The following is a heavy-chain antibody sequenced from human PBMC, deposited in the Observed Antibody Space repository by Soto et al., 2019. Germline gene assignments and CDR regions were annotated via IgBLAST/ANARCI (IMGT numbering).Heavy chain of an antibody. CDR1: GFTFSSYA. J-gene: IGHJ6*02. Sequence: GGSLRLSCAASGFTFSSYAMHWVRQAPGKGLEWVAVISYDGSNKYYADSVKGRFTISRDNSKNTLYLQMNSLRAEDTAVYYCARDQGRGVWSGYYWPPYYYYYGMDVWGQGTTVTVSS. V-gene: IGHV3-30-3*01. CDR2: ISYDGSNK. D-gene: IGHD3-3*01. CDR3: ARDQGRGVWSGYYWPPYYYYYGMDV.